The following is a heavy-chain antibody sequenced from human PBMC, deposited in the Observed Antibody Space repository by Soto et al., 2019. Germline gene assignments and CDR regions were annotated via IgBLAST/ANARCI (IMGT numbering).Heavy chain of an antibody. V-gene: IGHV4-39*01. CDR3: ARRPSGDPEAVFAY. Sequence: QLQLQESGPGLVKPSETLSLTCTVSGGSISSSSYYWGWIRQPPGKGLEWIGSIYYSGSTYYNPSLKSRVTMSVDTSKNQFSLKLSSVPAADTAVYYCARRPSGDPEAVFAYWGQGTLVTVSS. CDR1: GGSISSSSYY. CDR2: IYYSGST. J-gene: IGHJ4*02. D-gene: IGHD3-10*01.